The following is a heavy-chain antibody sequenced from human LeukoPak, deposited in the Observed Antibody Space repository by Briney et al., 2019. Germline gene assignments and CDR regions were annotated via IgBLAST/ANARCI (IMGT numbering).Heavy chain of an antibody. CDR3: AGSRDGDDAFDI. CDR1: GGTFSSYA. V-gene: IGHV1-69*01. D-gene: IGHD5-24*01. J-gene: IGHJ3*02. Sequence: GASVKVSCKASGGTFSSYAISWVRQAPGQGLEWMGGIIPILGTANYAQKFQGRVTITADESTSTAYMELSSLRSEDTAVYYCAGSRDGDDAFDIWGQGTMVTVSS. CDR2: IIPILGTA.